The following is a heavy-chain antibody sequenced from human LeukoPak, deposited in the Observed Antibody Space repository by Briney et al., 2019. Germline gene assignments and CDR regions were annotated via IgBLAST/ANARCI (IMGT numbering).Heavy chain of an antibody. D-gene: IGHD6-13*01. Sequence: ASVKVSCMASGYTFTSYGISWVRQAPGQGLEWMGWISAYNGNTNYAQKLQGRVTMTTDTSTSTAYMELRSLRSDDTAVYYCARDGSSSWSYWFDPWGQGTLVTVSS. CDR1: GYTFTSYG. J-gene: IGHJ5*02. V-gene: IGHV1-18*01. CDR2: ISAYNGNT. CDR3: ARDGSSSWSYWFDP.